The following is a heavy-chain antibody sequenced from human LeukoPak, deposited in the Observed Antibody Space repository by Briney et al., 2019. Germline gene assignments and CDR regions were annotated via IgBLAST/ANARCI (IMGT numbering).Heavy chain of an antibody. CDR1: GYSISSGYY. V-gene: IGHV4-38-2*01. J-gene: IGHJ4*02. D-gene: IGHD3-3*01. CDR3: ARHYEYYDFWSGDWGFDY. Sequence: SETLSLTCAVSGYSISSGYYWGWIRQPPGKGLEWIGSIYHSGSTYYNPYLKSRVTISVDTSKNQFSLKLSSVTAADTAVYYCARHYEYYDFWSGDWGFDYWGQGTLVTVSS. CDR2: IYHSGST.